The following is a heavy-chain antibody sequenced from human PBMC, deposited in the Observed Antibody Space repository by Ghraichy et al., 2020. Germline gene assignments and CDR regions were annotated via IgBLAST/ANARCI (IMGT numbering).Heavy chain of an antibody. CDR3: ARVGYYYDMDV. J-gene: IGHJ6*02. CDR1: GGSISSTSFY. Sequence: LSLTCTVSGGSISSTSFYWDWIRQPPGKGLEWIGSIYYSGTTYYNPSLKSRVTISVDTSKNRFSLKVRSVTATDTGVYYCARVGYYYDMDVWGQGTTVTVSS. V-gene: IGHV4-39*01. CDR2: IYYSGTT.